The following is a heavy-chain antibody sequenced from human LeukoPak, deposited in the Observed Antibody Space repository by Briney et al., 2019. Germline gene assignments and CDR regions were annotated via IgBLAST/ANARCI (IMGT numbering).Heavy chain of an antibody. V-gene: IGHV4-34*01. Sequence: SETLSLTCAVYGRSFSGYYWSWIRQPPGRGLEWIGEINHSGSTNYNPSLKSRVTISVDTSKNQFSLKLSSVTAADTAVYYCARTLTVTTLIGPAYYMDVWGKGTTVTVSS. J-gene: IGHJ6*03. CDR2: INHSGST. D-gene: IGHD4-17*01. CDR3: ARTLTVTTLIGPAYYMDV. CDR1: GRSFSGYY.